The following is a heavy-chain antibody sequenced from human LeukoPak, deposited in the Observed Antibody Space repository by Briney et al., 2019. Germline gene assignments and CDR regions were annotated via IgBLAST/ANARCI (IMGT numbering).Heavy chain of an antibody. CDR1: GYTFTTYD. V-gene: IGHV1-8*01. CDR3: ARGLGGSYTYYFDY. Sequence: ASVKVSCKASGYTFTTYDINWVRQATGQGLEWMGRMNPNSGNTGYAQKFQGRVTMTRNTSISTAYMELSSLRSEDTAVYYCARGLGGSYTYYFDYWGQGTLVTVSS. J-gene: IGHJ4*02. CDR2: MNPNSGNT. D-gene: IGHD1-26*01.